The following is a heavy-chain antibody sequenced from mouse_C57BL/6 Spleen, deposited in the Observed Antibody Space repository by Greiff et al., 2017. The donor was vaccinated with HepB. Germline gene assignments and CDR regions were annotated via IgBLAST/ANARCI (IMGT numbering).Heavy chain of an antibody. Sequence: QVQLQQFGAELVRPGTSVKMSCKASGYTFTNYWIGWAKQRPGHGLEWIGDIYPGGGYTNYNEKFKGKATLTADKSSSTAYMQFSSLTSEDSAIYYCARRDYYGSSYWYFDVWGTGTTVTVSS. CDR1: GYTFTNYW. CDR2: IYPGGGYT. V-gene: IGHV1-63*01. D-gene: IGHD1-1*01. CDR3: ARRDYYGSSYWYFDV. J-gene: IGHJ1*03.